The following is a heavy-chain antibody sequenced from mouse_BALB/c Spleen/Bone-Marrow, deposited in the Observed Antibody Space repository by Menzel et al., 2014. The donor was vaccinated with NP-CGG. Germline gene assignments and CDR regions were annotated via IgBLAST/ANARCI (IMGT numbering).Heavy chain of an antibody. CDR1: GCTFTSYV. D-gene: IGHD2-14*01. V-gene: IGHV1-14*01. CDR2: INPYNDGT. CDR3: ARSGRYDGFAY. J-gene: IGHJ3*01. Sequence: VQLQESGPELVKPGASVKMSCKASGCTFTSYVIHWVKQKPGQGLEWIGYINPYNDGTKYNEKFKSKATLTSDKSSSTAYMELSSLTSEDSAVYYCARSGRYDGFAYWGQGTLVTVSA.